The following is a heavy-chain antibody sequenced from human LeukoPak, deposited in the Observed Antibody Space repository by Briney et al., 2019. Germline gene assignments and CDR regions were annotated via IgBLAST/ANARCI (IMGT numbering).Heavy chain of an antibody. D-gene: IGHD1-26*01. V-gene: IGHV4-39*01. Sequence: PWETLSLTCTVSGGSISSSSYYWGWIRQPPGKGLEWIGSIYYSGSTYYNPSLKSRVTISVDTSKNQFSLKLSSVTAADTAVYYCARSGFPDAFDIWGQGTMVTVSS. J-gene: IGHJ3*02. CDR1: GGSISSSSYY. CDR3: ARSGFPDAFDI. CDR2: IYYSGST.